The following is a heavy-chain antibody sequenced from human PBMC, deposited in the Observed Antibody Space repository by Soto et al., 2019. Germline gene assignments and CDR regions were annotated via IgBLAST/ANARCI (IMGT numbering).Heavy chain of an antibody. CDR2: INHSGST. D-gene: IGHD6-19*01. CDR3: ARGTTVAGFDY. CDR1: GGSFSGYY. V-gene: IGHV4-34*01. J-gene: IGHJ4*02. Sequence: QVQLQQWGAGLLKPSETLSLTCAVYGGSFSGYYWSWIRQPPGKGLEWIGEINHSGSTNYNPSLKRRVTISVDTSKNQFSLKLSSVTAADTAVYYCARGTTVAGFDYWGQGTLVTVSS.